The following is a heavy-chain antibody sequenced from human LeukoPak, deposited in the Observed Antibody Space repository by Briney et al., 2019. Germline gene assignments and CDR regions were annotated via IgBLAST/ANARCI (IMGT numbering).Heavy chain of an antibody. J-gene: IGHJ4*02. CDR2: IYYSGST. Sequence: SETLSLTCTVSGGSISSYYWSWIRQPPGRGLEWVGFIYYSGSTDYNPSLKSRVTISVDTSKNQFSLKLSSVTAADTAVYYCARGPNCPSPATFDYWGQGTLVTVSS. D-gene: IGHD2-21*01. V-gene: IGHV4-59*08. CDR1: GGSISSYY. CDR3: ARGPNCPSPATFDY.